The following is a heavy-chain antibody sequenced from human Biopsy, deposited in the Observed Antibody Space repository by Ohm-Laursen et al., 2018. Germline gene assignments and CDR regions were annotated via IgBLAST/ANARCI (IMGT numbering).Heavy chain of an antibody. Sequence: GTLSLTCAVSGGSISSFYWTWIRQPPGKGPEWIGEFSVSGSTNYKPSLKSRVIISVDTSKNQFSLNLGSVTAADTAVYYCARRGSGGRSFDHWGQGTLVTVSS. D-gene: IGHD2-15*01. CDR2: FSVSGST. J-gene: IGHJ4*02. CDR1: GGSISSFY. V-gene: IGHV4-59*08. CDR3: ARRGSGGRSFDH.